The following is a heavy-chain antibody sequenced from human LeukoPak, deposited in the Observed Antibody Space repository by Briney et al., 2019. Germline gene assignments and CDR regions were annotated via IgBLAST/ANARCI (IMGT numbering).Heavy chain of an antibody. V-gene: IGHV4-34*01. CDR2: INHSGSA. CDR1: GGSISSYY. D-gene: IGHD2/OR15-2a*01. Sequence: SETLSLTCTVSGGSISSYYWSWIRQPPGKGLEWIGDINHSGSANYNPSLKSRVTMSVDTSKNQFSLKLSSVTAADTAVYYCAREYCSSTTCYFDYWGQGTLVTVSS. CDR3: AREYCSSTTCYFDY. J-gene: IGHJ4*02.